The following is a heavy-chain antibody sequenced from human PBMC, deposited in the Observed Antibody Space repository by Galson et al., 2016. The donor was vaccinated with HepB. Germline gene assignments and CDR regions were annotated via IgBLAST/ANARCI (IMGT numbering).Heavy chain of an antibody. V-gene: IGHV3-72*01. J-gene: IGHJ4*02. CDR3: TRVGPPPLKSPVDY. Sequence: SLRLSCAASGFIFNDHYMDWVRQAPGKGLEWVGRIRNRPNNYTTEYAASVKGRFAISRDDSKNSLYLQMNSLKTDDTAVYYCTRVGPPPLKSPVDYWGQGTLVTVSS. CDR2: IRNRPNNYTT. CDR1: GFIFNDHY.